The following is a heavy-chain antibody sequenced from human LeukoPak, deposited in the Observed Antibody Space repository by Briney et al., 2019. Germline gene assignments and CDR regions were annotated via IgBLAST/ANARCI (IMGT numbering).Heavy chain of an antibody. CDR1: GFTFSSYA. V-gene: IGHV3-23*01. CDR2: ISGSGGST. Sequence: GGSLRLSCAASGFTFSSYAMSWVRQAPGKGLEWVSAISGSGGSTYYADSVKGRFTISRDNSKNTLYLQMNSLRAEDTAVYYCAKWYDSSGYYRDGFDYWGQGTLVTVSS. CDR3: AKWYDSSGYYRDGFDY. D-gene: IGHD3-22*01. J-gene: IGHJ4*02.